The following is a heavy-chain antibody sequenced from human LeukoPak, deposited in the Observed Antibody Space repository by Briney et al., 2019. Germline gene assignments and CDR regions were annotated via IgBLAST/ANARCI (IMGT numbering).Heavy chain of an antibody. CDR1: GYTFTGYY. CDR3: AREMAVTMVRGARGFDY. D-gene: IGHD3-10*01. Sequence: GASVKVSCKASGYTFTGYYMHWVRQAPGQGLEWMGWINPNSGGTNYAQKFQGRVTMTRDTSISTAYMELSRLRSDDTAVYYCAREMAVTMVRGARGFDYWGQGTLVTVSP. J-gene: IGHJ4*02. V-gene: IGHV1-2*02. CDR2: INPNSGGT.